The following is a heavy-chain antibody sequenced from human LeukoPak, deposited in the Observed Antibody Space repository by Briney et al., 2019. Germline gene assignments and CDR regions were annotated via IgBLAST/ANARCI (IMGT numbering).Heavy chain of an antibody. J-gene: IGHJ4*02. V-gene: IGHV3-30*04. CDR3: ARAQTLTYYYDSRHFDY. D-gene: IGHD3-22*01. CDR1: GFTFSTYA. Sequence: GGNLRLSCAASGFTFSTYAMHWVRQAPGKGLEWVAATIFDGRNKYHADSVKGRFNISRDNSKNTLYLQKNSLRSEDTAVYYCARAQTLTYYYDSRHFDYWGQGTLVA. CDR2: TIFDGRNK.